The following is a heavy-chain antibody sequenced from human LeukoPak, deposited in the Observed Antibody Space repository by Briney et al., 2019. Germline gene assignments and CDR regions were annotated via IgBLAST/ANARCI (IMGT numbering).Heavy chain of an antibody. J-gene: IGHJ5*02. CDR1: GFTFSSYG. Sequence: GGSLRLSCAASGFTFSSYGMHWVRQAPGKGLEWVAVIWYDGSNKYYADSVKGRFTISRDNSKNTLYLQMNSLRAGDTAVYYCSRGYWYSSTLFPFDPWGQGTLVTVSS. CDR2: IWYDGSNK. D-gene: IGHD6-13*01. CDR3: SRGYWYSSTLFPFDP. V-gene: IGHV3-33*01.